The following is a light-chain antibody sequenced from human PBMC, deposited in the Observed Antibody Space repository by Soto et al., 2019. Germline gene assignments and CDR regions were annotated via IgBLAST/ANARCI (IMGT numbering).Light chain of an antibody. Sequence: DIQMTQSPSSLSASVGDRVTIACRASQSINIFLNCYQQKPGKAPKLLIYGASSLQSGVPSRFSAAGSGTDFNLSITSLQPEDFGTYYCQQSSGGPPFTFGPGTTVDIK. CDR2: GAS. CDR1: QSINIF. J-gene: IGKJ3*01. CDR3: QQSSGGPPFT. V-gene: IGKV1-39*01.